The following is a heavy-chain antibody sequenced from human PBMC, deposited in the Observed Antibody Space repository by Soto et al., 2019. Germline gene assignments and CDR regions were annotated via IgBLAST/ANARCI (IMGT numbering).Heavy chain of an antibody. CDR1: GFTFDDYA. D-gene: IGHD3-3*01. J-gene: IGHJ4*02. CDR3: AKAGFWSGNYSLLDY. Sequence: GGSLRLSCAASGFTFDDYAMHWVRQAPGKGLEWVSGISWNSGSIGYADSVKGRFTISRDNAKNSLYLQMNSLRAEDTALYYCAKAGFWSGNYSLLDYWGQGTLVTVSS. V-gene: IGHV3-9*01. CDR2: ISWNSGSI.